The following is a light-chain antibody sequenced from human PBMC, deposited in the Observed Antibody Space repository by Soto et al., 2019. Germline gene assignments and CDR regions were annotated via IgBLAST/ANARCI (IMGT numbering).Light chain of an antibody. J-gene: IGLJ1*01. CDR2: EVS. Sequence: QSVLTQPASVSGSPGQSITISCTGTSRDVGGYDYVSWYQLHPGKAPKLMIFEVSNRPSGVSYRFSGSKSGNTASLTISGLQVEDEADYFCSSYSISTAYLFGTGTKVTVL. V-gene: IGLV2-14*01. CDR3: SSYSISTAYL. CDR1: SRDVGGYDY.